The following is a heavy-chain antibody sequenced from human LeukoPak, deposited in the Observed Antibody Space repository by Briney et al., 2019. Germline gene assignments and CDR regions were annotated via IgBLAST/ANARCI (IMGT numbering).Heavy chain of an antibody. CDR3: ARRPAAMFAAFDI. D-gene: IGHD2-2*01. CDR1: GYSFTSYW. V-gene: IGHV5-51*01. J-gene: IGHJ3*02. CDR2: IYPGDSDT. Sequence: GESLKIPCKGSGYSFTSYWIGWVRQMPGKGLEGMGIIYPGDSDTRYSPSFQGQVTISADKSISTAYLQWSSLKASDTAMYYCARRPAAMFAAFDIWGQGTMVTVSS.